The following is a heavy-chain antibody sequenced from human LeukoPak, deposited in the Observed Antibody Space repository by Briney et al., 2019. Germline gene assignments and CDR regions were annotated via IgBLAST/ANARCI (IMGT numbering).Heavy chain of an antibody. CDR1: GFTFSSYA. V-gene: IGHV3-30-3*01. CDR2: ISYDGSNK. J-gene: IGHJ4*02. CDR3: AKDTRNYGDYDY. Sequence: PGRSLRLSCAASGFTFSSYAMHWVRQAPGKXLEWVAVISYDGSNKYYADSVKGRFTISRDNSKNTLYLQMNSLRAEDTAVYYCAKDTRNYGDYDYWGQGTLVTVSS. D-gene: IGHD4-17*01.